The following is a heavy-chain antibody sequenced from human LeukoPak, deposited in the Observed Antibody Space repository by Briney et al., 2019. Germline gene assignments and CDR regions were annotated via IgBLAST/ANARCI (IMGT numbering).Heavy chain of an antibody. D-gene: IGHD3-9*01. Sequence: ASVKVSCKASGYTFTGYYMHWVRQAPGQGLEWMGWINPNSGGTNYAQKFQGRVTMTRDTSISTAYMELSRLRSDDTAVYYCARGPQNYYDILTGYLYWGQGTLVTVSS. CDR2: INPNSGGT. CDR3: ARGPQNYYDILTGYLY. J-gene: IGHJ4*02. V-gene: IGHV1-2*02. CDR1: GYTFTGYY.